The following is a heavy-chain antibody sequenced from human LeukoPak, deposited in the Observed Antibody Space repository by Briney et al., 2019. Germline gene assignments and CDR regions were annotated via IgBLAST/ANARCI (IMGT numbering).Heavy chain of an antibody. D-gene: IGHD3-9*01. CDR3: ARDRRDNYDILTGYFPDAFDI. J-gene: IGHJ3*02. CDR2: LYSGVRT. Sequence: GGSLRLSCAASGFTVGSDYMSWVRPAQGRGLEWVSVLYSGVRTYYADSVKGRFTVSRDSSKNTLYLQMNSLRLEDTAVYYCARDRRDNYDILTGYFPDAFDIWGQGTVVTVSS. V-gene: IGHV3-53*01. CDR1: GFTVGSDY.